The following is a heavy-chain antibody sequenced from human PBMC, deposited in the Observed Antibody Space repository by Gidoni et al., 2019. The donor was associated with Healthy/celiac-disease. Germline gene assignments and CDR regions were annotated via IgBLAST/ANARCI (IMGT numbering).Heavy chain of an antibody. CDR3: AREKGVVMDYYGMDV. D-gene: IGHD3-3*01. V-gene: IGHV3-7*03. CDR2: IKQDGSEK. CDR1: GFTFSTHW. J-gene: IGHJ6*02. Sequence: EVQLVESGGGSVQPGGSLRLSCSAPGFTFSTHWMSWVRPAPGKGLEWVANIKQDGSEKYYVDSVKGRFTISRDNAKNSLYLQMNSLRAEDTAVYYCAREKGVVMDYYGMDVWGQGTTVTVSS.